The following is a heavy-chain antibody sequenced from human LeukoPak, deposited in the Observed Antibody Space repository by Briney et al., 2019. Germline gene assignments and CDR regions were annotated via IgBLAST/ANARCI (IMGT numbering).Heavy chain of an antibody. V-gene: IGHV3-72*01. D-gene: IGHD3-10*01. CDR3: TSPPTMVRGILSPFDI. Sequence: GGSLRLSCAASGFTFSDHYMDWVRQAPGKGLEWVGRSRNKANSYTTEYAASVKGRFTISRDDSKNSLYLQMNSLKTEDTAVYYCTSPPTMVRGILSPFDIWGQGTMVTVSS. CDR2: SRNKANSYTT. J-gene: IGHJ3*02. CDR1: GFTFSDHY.